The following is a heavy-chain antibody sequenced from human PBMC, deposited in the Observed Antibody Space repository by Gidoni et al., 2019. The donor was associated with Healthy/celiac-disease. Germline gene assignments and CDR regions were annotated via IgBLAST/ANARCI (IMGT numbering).Heavy chain of an antibody. CDR2: ISSSSSYI. CDR1: GFTFSSYS. D-gene: IGHD4-17*01. CDR3: ARDWTTVNYGPVAARDY. Sequence: EVQLVESGGGLVKPGGSLRLSCAASGFTFSSYSMNWVRQAPGKGLAWVSSISSSSSYIYYADSVKGRFTISRDNAKNSLYLQMNSLRAEDTAVYYCARDWTTVNYGPVAARDYWGQGTLVTVSS. J-gene: IGHJ4*02. V-gene: IGHV3-21*01.